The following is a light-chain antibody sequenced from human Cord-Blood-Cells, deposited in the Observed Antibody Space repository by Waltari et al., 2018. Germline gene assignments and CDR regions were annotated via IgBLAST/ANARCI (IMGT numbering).Light chain of an antibody. CDR1: SSNIGAGYD. Sequence: QSVLTQPPSVSGAPGQRVTISCTGSSSNIGAGYDVHWYQKHPGTAPKILIYDSSNRPSGVPDRFHGAKSGTSASLAITGLQAEDEADHYCQSYDSSLSGFFYVCRTGTKVTVL. CDR3: QSYDSSLSGFFYV. V-gene: IGLV1-40*01. CDR2: DSS. J-gene: IGLJ1*01.